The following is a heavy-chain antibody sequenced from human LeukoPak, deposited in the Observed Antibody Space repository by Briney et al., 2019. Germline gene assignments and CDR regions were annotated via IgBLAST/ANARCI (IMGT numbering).Heavy chain of an antibody. CDR3: ARTLYSSSTGGWFDP. D-gene: IGHD6-6*01. CDR1: GFTFDDYA. J-gene: IGHJ5*02. V-gene: IGHV3-9*01. Sequence: GGSLRLSCAASGFTFDDYAMHWVRQAPGKGLEWVSGISWNSGSIGYADSVKGRFTISRDNAKNSLYLQMNSLRAEDTALYYCARTLYSSSTGGWFDPWGQGTLVTASS. CDR2: ISWNSGSI.